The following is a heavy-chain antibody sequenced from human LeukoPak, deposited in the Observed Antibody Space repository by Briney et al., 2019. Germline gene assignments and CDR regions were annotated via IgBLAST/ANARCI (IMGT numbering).Heavy chain of an antibody. CDR2: INHSGST. D-gene: IGHD1-20*01. Sequence: SETLSLTCAVYGGSFSGYYWSWIRQPPGKGLEWIGEINHSGSTNYNPSLKSRVTISVDTSKNQFSLKLSSVTAADTAVYYCARDKEGGNWKPLDYWGQGTLVTVSS. V-gene: IGHV4-34*01. CDR1: GGSFSGYY. CDR3: ARDKEGGNWKPLDY. J-gene: IGHJ4*02.